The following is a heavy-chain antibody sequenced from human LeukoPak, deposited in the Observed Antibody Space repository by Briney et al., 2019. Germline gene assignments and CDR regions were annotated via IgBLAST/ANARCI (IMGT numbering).Heavy chain of an antibody. CDR2: INGGGTDT. V-gene: IGHV3-23*01. D-gene: IGHD6-19*01. CDR1: GFTFSSYA. Sequence: GGSLRLSCAASGFTFSSYAMAWVRQAPGKGLDWLSAINGGGTDTYNADSVKGRFTISRDNPKNTLYLQMNSLRVEDTAVYYCAKGSSSGWPYYFDQWCQGTLVTVSS. CDR3: AKGSSSGWPYYFDQ. J-gene: IGHJ4*02.